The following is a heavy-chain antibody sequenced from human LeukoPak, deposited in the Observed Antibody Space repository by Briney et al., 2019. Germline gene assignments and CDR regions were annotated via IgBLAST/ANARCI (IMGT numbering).Heavy chain of an antibody. J-gene: IGHJ4*02. CDR2: IRSKNFGETQ. Sequence: PGRSLRLSCTVSGFNFGDYTMTWVRQAPGKGLEWVSFIRSKNFGETQEYAAAVKGRFTISRDAAKNITYLEISSLKTEDTAVYYCYSGPDSISFDYSGQGTLVTVSS. CDR3: YSGPDSISFDY. CDR1: GFNFGDYT. V-gene: IGHV3-49*04. D-gene: IGHD4-11*01.